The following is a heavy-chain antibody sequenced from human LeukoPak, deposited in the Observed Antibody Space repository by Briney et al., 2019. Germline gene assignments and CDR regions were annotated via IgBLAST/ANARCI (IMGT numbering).Heavy chain of an antibody. CDR1: GFTFSSYG. D-gene: IGHD3-10*01. CDR3: AKDGGVRGPDYYYYMDV. CDR2: ISGSGGST. V-gene: IGHV3-23*01. J-gene: IGHJ6*03. Sequence: PGGSLRLSCAASGFTFSSYGMTWVRQAPGKGLEWVSVISGSGGSTNYADSVKGRFTISRDISKSTLYLQMNSLRAADTAVYYCAKDGGVRGPDYYYYMDVWGKGTTVTISS.